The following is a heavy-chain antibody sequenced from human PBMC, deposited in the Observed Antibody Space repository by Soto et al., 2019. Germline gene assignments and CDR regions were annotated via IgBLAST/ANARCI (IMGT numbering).Heavy chain of an antibody. V-gene: IGHV4-59*08. J-gene: IGHJ6*03. D-gene: IGHD3-10*01. CDR3: ARLGLWFGEFDYYYYMDV. CDR1: GVTISSYY. CDR2: IYYSGST. Sequence: SVTMSLTCTVSGVTISSYYWILIRQPPGKGLEWIGYIYYSGSTNYNPSLKSRVTISVDTSKNQFSLKLSSVTAADTAVYYCARLGLWFGEFDYYYYMDVWGKGTTVTVSS.